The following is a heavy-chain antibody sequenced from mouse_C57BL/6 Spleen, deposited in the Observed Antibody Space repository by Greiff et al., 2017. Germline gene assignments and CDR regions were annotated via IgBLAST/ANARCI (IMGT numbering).Heavy chain of an antibody. Sequence: EVQLQQSGPELVKPGASVKISCKASGYTFTDYYMNWVKQSHGKSLEWIGDINPNNGGTSYNQKFKGKATLTVDKSSSTAYMELRSLTSEDSAVYYCATYYDYGRGYWGQGTTLTVSS. CDR1: GYTFTDYY. CDR2: INPNNGGT. CDR3: ATYYDYGRGY. V-gene: IGHV1-26*01. J-gene: IGHJ2*01. D-gene: IGHD2-4*01.